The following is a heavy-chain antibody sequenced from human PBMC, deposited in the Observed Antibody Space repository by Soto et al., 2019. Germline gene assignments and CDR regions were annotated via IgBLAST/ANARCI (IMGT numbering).Heavy chain of an antibody. CDR2: IIGDGLYT. CDR1: GFTFSNYW. D-gene: IGHD3-10*01. CDR3: ARGILGSGTANDL. Sequence: EVQLVESGGGLVQPGGSLILSCAASGFTFSNYWMVWVRQAPRKGLVWVSRIIGDGLYTTYADSVKRRFTISRDNAKNTVYLQMNSLRVEDTAVYYCARGILGSGTANDLWGQGTLVTVAS. V-gene: IGHV3-74*03. J-gene: IGHJ5*02.